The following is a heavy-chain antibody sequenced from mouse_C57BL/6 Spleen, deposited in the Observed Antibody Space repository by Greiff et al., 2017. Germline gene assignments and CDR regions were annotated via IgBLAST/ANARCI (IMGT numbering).Heavy chain of an antibody. CDR3: ARGYSNSFAY. CDR1: GYAFSSSW. J-gene: IGHJ3*01. V-gene: IGHV1-82*01. Sequence: LEESGPELVKPGASVKISCKASGYAFSSSWMNWVKQRPGKGLEWIGRIYPGDGDTNYNGKFKGKATLTADKSSSTAYMQLSSLTSEDSAVYFCARGYSNSFAYWGQGTLVTVSA. D-gene: IGHD2-5*01. CDR2: IYPGDGDT.